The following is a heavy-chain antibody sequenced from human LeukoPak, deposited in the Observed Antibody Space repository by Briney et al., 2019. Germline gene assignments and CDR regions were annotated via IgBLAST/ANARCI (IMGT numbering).Heavy chain of an antibody. CDR2: ISSSGGYV. J-gene: IGHJ4*02. Sequence: GGSPRLSCAASGFSIKSYSMTWVRQAPGKGLEWVATISSSGGYVYYADSVKGRFTISRDTVQNSRFLQLNSLRVEDTAVYNCARLRDTVTSASDYWGQGTLVTVSS. CDR1: GFSIKSYS. V-gene: IGHV3-21*01. D-gene: IGHD5-18*01. CDR3: ARLRDTVTSASDY.